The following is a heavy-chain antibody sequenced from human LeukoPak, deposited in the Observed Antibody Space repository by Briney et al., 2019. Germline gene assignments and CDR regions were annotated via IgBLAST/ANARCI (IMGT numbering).Heavy chain of an antibody. Sequence: GASVKVSCKASGYTFFSYDINWVRQATGQGPEWMGWMSPKSGNTGYAQKFQGRVTMTRDTSINTAYMELSGLISEDTAVYYCTRGPPNWGYDFWGQGTLVTVSS. CDR1: GYTFFSYD. CDR2: MSPKSGNT. CDR3: TRGPPNWGYDF. V-gene: IGHV1-8*01. J-gene: IGHJ4*02. D-gene: IGHD7-27*01.